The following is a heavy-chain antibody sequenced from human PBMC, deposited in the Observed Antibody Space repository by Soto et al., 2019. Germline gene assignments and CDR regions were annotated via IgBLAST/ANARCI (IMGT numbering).Heavy chain of an antibody. J-gene: IGHJ4*02. CDR2: IYYSGST. V-gene: IGHV4-61*01. CDR1: GGSVSSGSYY. D-gene: IGHD6-13*01. Sequence: SETLSLTCTVSGGSVSSGSYYWSWIRQPPGKGLEWIGYIYYSGSTNYHTSLKSRVTISVDTSKNQFSLKLSSVTAADTAVYYCARAVQQLVFFDYWGQGTLVTVSS. CDR3: ARAVQQLVFFDY.